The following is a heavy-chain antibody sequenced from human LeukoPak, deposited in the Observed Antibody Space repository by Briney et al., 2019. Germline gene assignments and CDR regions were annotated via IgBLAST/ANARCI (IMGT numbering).Heavy chain of an antibody. Sequence: GGSLRLSCVASGFTFDGYSMHWVRQTTGKGLEWVSGISWNSRRIDYADSVKGRFTISRDNAKNSLYLQMDSLRVEDTALYYCARNRSLWNYYNYYYYMDVWGKGTTVTISS. J-gene: IGHJ6*03. CDR1: GFTFDGYS. CDR3: ARNRSLWNYYNYYYYMDV. V-gene: IGHV3-9*01. D-gene: IGHD1-7*01. CDR2: ISWNSRRI.